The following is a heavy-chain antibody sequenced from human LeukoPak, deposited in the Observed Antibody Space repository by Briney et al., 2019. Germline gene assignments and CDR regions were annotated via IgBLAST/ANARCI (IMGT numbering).Heavy chain of an antibody. V-gene: IGHV4-39*01. CDR3: ASFDYGGYYQFDN. J-gene: IGHJ4*02. CDR1: GGSIDSYY. D-gene: IGHD3-22*01. CDR2: MYDSGGT. Sequence: PSETLSLTCTVSGGSIDSYYWGWIRQPPRKGLEWIGSMYDSGGTYYNPSLKSRVTISVDTSKNQFSLKLSSVTAADTAVYYCASFDYGGYYQFDNWGQGTLVTVSS.